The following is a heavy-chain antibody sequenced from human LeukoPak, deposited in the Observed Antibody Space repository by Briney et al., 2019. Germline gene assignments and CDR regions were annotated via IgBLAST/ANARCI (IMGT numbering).Heavy chain of an antibody. CDR1: GFTFSSYS. D-gene: IGHD1-26*01. V-gene: IGHV3-48*04. CDR3: ARVAGANRGFNSGELPPGWFDP. Sequence: GGSLRLSCAASGFTFSSYSMNWVRQAPGKGLEWVSSISSSGSTIYYADSVKGRFTISRDNAKNSVYLQMNSLRAEDTAVYYCARVAGANRGFNSGELPPGWFDPWGQGTLVTVSS. J-gene: IGHJ5*02. CDR2: ISSSGSTI.